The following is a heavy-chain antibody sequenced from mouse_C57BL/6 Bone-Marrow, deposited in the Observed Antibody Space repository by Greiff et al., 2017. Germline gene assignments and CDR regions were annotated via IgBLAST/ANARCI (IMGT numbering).Heavy chain of an antibody. V-gene: IGHV3-8*01. Sequence: EVQRVESGPGLAKPSQTLSLTCSVTGYSITSDYWNWIRKFPGNKLEYMGYISYSGSTYYNPSLKSRNSIPRDTSKNQYYLQLNSVTTEDTATYYCARYRLREHYFDYWGQGTTLTVSS. CDR3: ARYRLREHYFDY. D-gene: IGHD1-1*01. CDR2: ISYSGST. CDR1: GYSITSDY. J-gene: IGHJ2*01.